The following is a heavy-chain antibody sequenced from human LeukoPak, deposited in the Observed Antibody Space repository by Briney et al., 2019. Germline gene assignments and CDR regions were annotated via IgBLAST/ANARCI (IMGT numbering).Heavy chain of an antibody. CDR1: GGTFSNYA. D-gene: IGHD3-3*01. J-gene: IGHJ6*02. V-gene: IGHV1-69*04. CDR2: IIPIIGIT. CDR3: ARPQLSYYDSLMDV. Sequence: SVKVSCKASGGTFSNYAISWVRQAPGQGPEWMGRIIPIIGITNYAQKFQGRVTITADRSTNTAYMESSSLRSEDTAVYYCARPQLSYYDSLMDVWGQGTTVIVSS.